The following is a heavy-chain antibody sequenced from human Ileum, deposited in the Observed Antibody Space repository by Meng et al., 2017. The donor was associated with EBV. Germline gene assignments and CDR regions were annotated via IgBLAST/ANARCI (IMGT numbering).Heavy chain of an antibody. CDR2: IYYSGGT. J-gene: IGHJ4*02. Sequence: VQAQWSGPGRGKPSETLSLTCAVSGYSISSTNWWGWIRQPPGKGLEWIGYIYYSGGTSYNPSLKSRVTMSVDTSKNQFSLNLNSVTAVDTAVYYCARNVPGTSAYYDWGQGTLVTVSS. CDR3: ARNVPGTSAYYD. D-gene: IGHD3-22*01. V-gene: IGHV4-28*01. CDR1: GYSISSTNW.